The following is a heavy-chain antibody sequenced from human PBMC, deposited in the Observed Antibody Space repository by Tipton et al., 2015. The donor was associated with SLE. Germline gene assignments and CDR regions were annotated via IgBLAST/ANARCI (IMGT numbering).Heavy chain of an antibody. V-gene: IGHV4-38-2*01. D-gene: IGHD3-22*01. CDR2: IYHSGST. CDR3: ARGNYYDSSGYYYSGSDYFDY. J-gene: IGHJ4*02. Sequence: TLSLTCAVSGYSISSGYYWGWIRQPPGKGLEWIGSIYHSGSTYYNPSLKGRVTISVDTSKNQFSLKLSSVTAADTAVYYCARGNYYDSSGYYYSGSDYFDYWGQGTLVTVSS. CDR1: GYSISSGYY.